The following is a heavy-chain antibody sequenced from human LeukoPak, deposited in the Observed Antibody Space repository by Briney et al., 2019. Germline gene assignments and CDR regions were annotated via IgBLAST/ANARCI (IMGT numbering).Heavy chain of an antibody. Sequence: GGSLRLSCAASGFTVSSNYMSWVRQAPGKGLEWVSVIYSGGSTYYADSVRGRFTISRDNSKNTLYLQMNSLRAEDTAVYYCARDSSSWYDYWGQGTLVTVSS. V-gene: IGHV3-66*01. J-gene: IGHJ4*02. D-gene: IGHD6-13*01. CDR3: ARDSSSWYDY. CDR2: IYSGGST. CDR1: GFTVSSNY.